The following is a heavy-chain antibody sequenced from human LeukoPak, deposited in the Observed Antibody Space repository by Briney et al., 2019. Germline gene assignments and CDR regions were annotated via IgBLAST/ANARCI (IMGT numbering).Heavy chain of an antibody. CDR3: AGLGENY. CDR1: GFTFSTYG. Sequence: HAGGSLRLSCAASGFTFSTYGMHWVRQAPGKGLEWVAVIWYDGSNKYYADSVKGRFTISRDNAKNSLYLQMNSLRAEDTAVYYCAGLGENYWGQGTLVTVSS. V-gene: IGHV3-33*03. D-gene: IGHD3-10*01. J-gene: IGHJ4*02. CDR2: IWYDGSNK.